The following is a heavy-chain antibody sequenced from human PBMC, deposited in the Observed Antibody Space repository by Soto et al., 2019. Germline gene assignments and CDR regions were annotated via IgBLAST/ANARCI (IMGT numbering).Heavy chain of an antibody. D-gene: IGHD3-22*01. CDR3: ARLNSNYYYYGIEV. V-gene: IGHV5-10-1*01. Sequence: GESLEISCKGSGYSFTTYWIGCVRQMPGKGLEWMGRIDPGDSYTNYSPSFQGHVTISADKSISTAYLQWSSLKASDTAMYYCARLNSNYYYYGIEVWGQGTTVTVSS. J-gene: IGHJ6*02. CDR2: IDPGDSYT. CDR1: GYSFTTYW.